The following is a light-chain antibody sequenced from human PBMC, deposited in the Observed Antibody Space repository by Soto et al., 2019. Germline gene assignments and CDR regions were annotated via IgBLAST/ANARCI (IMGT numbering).Light chain of an antibody. CDR2: EAT. V-gene: IGLV2-14*02. J-gene: IGLJ3*02. Sequence: QSVLTQPASVSGSPGQSITISCSGTSNDVGGYDLVSWYQQHPGKAPRLIIYEATKRPSGVSDRFSASKSGNTASLAIIGLQADDEADYCCQSYDTRLGDWVFGGGTKVTVL. CDR1: SNDVGGYDL. CDR3: QSYDTRLGDWV.